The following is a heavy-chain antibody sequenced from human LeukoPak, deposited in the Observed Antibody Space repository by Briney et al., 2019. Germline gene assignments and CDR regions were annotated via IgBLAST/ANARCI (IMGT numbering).Heavy chain of an antibody. J-gene: IGHJ5*02. Sequence: GGSLRLSCAASGFTFSSYSMNWVRQAPGKGLEWVGRIKSKTDGGTTDYAAPVKGRFTISRDDSKNTLYLQMNSLKTEDTAVYYCTTDGVLLWFGELLEFDPWGQGTLVTVSS. V-gene: IGHV3-15*01. D-gene: IGHD3-10*01. CDR3: TTDGVLLWFGELLEFDP. CDR2: IKSKTDGGTT. CDR1: GFTFSSYS.